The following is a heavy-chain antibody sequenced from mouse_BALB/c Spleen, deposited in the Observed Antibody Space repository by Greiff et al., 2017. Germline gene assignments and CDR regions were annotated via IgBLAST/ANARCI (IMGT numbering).Heavy chain of an antibody. Sequence: VQLQESGAELAKPGASVKMSCKASGYTFTSYTMHWVKQRPGQGLEWIGYINPSSGYTNYNQKFKDKATLTADKSSSTAYMQLSSLTSEDSAVYYCAKTARAPDYYAMDYWGQGTSVTVSS. V-gene: IGHV1-4*01. CDR3: AKTARAPDYYAMDY. J-gene: IGHJ4*01. CDR2: INPSSGYT. D-gene: IGHD3-2*01. CDR1: GYTFTSYT.